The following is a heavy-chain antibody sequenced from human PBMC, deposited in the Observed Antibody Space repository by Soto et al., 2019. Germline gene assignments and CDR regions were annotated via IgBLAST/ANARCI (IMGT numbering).Heavy chain of an antibody. CDR3: ARVEDYGDYFDY. Sequence: SETLSLTCTVSGASVRSGSYYWSWVRQPPGRGLEWIGYIYDTGTTNYNPSLKSRVTMSVDTSKNQFSLKLSSLTAADTAVYYCARVEDYGDYFDYWGQGTLVTVSS. D-gene: IGHD4-17*01. CDR2: IYDTGTT. CDR1: GASVRSGSYY. V-gene: IGHV4-61*01. J-gene: IGHJ4*02.